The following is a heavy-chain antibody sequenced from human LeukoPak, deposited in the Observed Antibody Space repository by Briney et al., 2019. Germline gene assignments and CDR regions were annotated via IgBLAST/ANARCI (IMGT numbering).Heavy chain of an antibody. V-gene: IGHV1-8*01. J-gene: IGHJ4*02. CDR1: GYTFTSFD. CDR2: MNPNSGNT. D-gene: IGHD2-2*02. Sequence: ASVKVSCRASGYTFTSFDINWVRQATGQGLEWMGWMNPNSGNTGYAQIFQGRVTMTRDTSISTAYLEVNSLRSDDTAVYYCARGTPYCSSASCYNYWGQGTLVTVSS. CDR3: ARGTPYCSSASCYNY.